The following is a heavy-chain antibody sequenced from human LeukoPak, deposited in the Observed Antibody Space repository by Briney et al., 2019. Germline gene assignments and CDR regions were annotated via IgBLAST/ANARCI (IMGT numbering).Heavy chain of an antibody. J-gene: IGHJ4*02. CDR1: GFTFNTYS. CDR3: VRDPHIVVVPAARVYYFDY. Sequence: GGSLRLSCAASGFTFNTYSMNWVRQAPGKGLEWVSSISSRSSYYIYYADSVKGRFTISRDNAKSSLYLQMDSLRAEYTAVYYCVRDPHIVVVPAARVYYFDYWGQGTLVTVSS. CDR2: ISSRSSYYI. V-gene: IGHV3-21*01. D-gene: IGHD2-2*01.